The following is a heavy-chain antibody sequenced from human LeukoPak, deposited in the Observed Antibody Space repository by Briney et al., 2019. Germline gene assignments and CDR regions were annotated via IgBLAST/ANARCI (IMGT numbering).Heavy chain of an antibody. CDR1: GFIVSSNY. D-gene: IGHD4-17*01. CDR3: ASLGDARH. V-gene: IGHV3-66*01. J-gene: IGHJ4*02. CDR2: IYSAGST. Sequence: PGGSLRLSCAASGFIVSSNYMSWVRQAPGKGLEWVSVIYSAGSTYYADSVKDRFTISRDNSKNTLYLQMNSLRAEDTAVYYCASLGDARHWGQGTLVTVSS.